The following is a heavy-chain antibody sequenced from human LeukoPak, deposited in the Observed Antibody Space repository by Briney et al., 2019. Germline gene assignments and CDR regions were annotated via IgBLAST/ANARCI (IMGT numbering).Heavy chain of an antibody. CDR1: GFTVSRKY. J-gene: IGHJ4*02. Sequence: GGSLRLSCAASGFTVSRKYMSWVRQAPGKGLEWVSSISGGGGTTYYADSVKGRFTISRDNSKNTLYLQVNSLRAEDTAVYYCAKDPRAYCTSTSCYFFDYWGQGTLVTVSS. CDR3: AKDPRAYCTSTSCYFFDY. V-gene: IGHV3-23*01. D-gene: IGHD2-2*01. CDR2: ISGGGGTT.